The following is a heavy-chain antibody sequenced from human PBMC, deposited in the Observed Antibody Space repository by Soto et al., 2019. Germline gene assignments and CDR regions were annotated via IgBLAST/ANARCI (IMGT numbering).Heavy chain of an antibody. Sequence: GESLKISCTGSGYSFTRYWIGWVRQMPGKGLEWMGIIYPGDSDTRYSPSFQGQVTISADKSISTAYLQWSSLKASDTAMYYCARRMIAARGYYYYGMDVWGQGTTVTVSS. V-gene: IGHV5-51*01. CDR2: IYPGDSDT. CDR3: ARRMIAARGYYYYGMDV. J-gene: IGHJ6*02. D-gene: IGHD2-15*01. CDR1: GYSFTRYW.